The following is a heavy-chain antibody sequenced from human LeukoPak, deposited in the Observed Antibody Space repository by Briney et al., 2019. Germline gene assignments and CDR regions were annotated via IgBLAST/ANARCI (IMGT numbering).Heavy chain of an antibody. D-gene: IGHD3-16*01. CDR2: ISYDGSNK. J-gene: IGHJ4*02. CDR3: ARVGTYGGDY. Sequence: GRSLRLSCAASGFTFSSYAMHWVRQAPGKGLEWVAVISYDGSNKYYADSVKGRFTISRDNSKNTLYLQMNSLRAEDTAVYYCARVGTYGGDYWGQGTLVTVSS. V-gene: IGHV3-30-3*01. CDR1: GFTFSSYA.